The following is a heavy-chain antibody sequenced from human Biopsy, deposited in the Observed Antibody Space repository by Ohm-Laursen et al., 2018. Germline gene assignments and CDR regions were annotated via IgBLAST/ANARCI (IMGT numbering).Heavy chain of an antibody. CDR1: GGSFTGHY. Sequence: SETLSLTCTVSGGSFTGHYWSWNRQPPGKGLEWIGHISCTGYTSYNASLKSRVTISVDTSRNHFSLRLSSLTAADTAVYYCARGSNDFGGLYFPRWGQGTLLTVSS. CDR3: ARGSNDFGGLYFPR. CDR2: ISCTGYT. J-gene: IGHJ4*02. V-gene: IGHV4-59*11. D-gene: IGHD4-23*01.